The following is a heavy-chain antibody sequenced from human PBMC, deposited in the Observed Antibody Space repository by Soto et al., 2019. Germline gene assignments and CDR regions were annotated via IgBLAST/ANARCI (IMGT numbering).Heavy chain of an antibody. J-gene: IGHJ6*02. CDR3: ARDRFQWIPETHHYHYGMDV. Sequence: PGGSLRLSCASSGFTFSSYAMHWVRQAPGKGLEWVAVISYDGSNKYYADSVKGRFTISRDNSKNTLYLQMNSLRAEDTAVYYCARDRFQWIPETHHYHYGMDVWGQGTTVTVSS. CDR2: ISYDGSNK. D-gene: IGHD5-18*01. CDR1: GFTFSSYA. V-gene: IGHV3-30-3*01.